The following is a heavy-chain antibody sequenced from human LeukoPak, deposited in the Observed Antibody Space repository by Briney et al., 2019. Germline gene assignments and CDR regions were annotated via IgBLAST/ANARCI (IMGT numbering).Heavy chain of an antibody. CDR2: ISGYNGKT. Sequence: GASVKVSCRASGYTFTSYGITWVRQAPGQGLEWMGWISGYNGKTNYGQKLQGRVTMTTDTSTNTAYMELTSLRSDDSAVYCCARDMYDISGRADYWGQGTRVTVSS. V-gene: IGHV1-18*01. CDR3: ARDMYDISGRADY. J-gene: IGHJ4*02. CDR1: GYTFTSYG. D-gene: IGHD3-22*01.